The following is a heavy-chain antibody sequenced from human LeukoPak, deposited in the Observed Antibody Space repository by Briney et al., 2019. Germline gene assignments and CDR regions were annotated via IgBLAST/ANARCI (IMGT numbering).Heavy chain of an antibody. Sequence: GRSLRLSCAASGFTFSSYGMHWVRQAPGKGLEWVAVISYDGSNKYYADSVKGRFTISRDNSKNTLYLQMNSLSAEDAAVYYCAKDRGAWGQGTLVTVSS. CDR3: AKDRGA. CDR2: ISYDGSNK. D-gene: IGHD3-10*01. J-gene: IGHJ5*02. CDR1: GFTFSSYG. V-gene: IGHV3-30*18.